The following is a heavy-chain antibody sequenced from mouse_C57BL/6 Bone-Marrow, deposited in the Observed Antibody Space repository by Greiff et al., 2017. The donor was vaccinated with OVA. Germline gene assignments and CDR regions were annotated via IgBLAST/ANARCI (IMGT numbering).Heavy chain of an antibody. D-gene: IGHD2-5*01. V-gene: IGHV6-3*01. CDR1: GFTFSNYW. CDR2: IRLKSDNYAT. Sequence: EVQGVESGGGLVQPGGSMKLSCVASGFTFSNYWMNWVRQSPEKGLEWVAQIRLKSDNYATHYAESVKGRFTISRDDSKSSVYLQMNNLRAEDTGIYYCYSNYLFAYWGQGTLVTVSA. CDR3: YSNYLFAY. J-gene: IGHJ3*01.